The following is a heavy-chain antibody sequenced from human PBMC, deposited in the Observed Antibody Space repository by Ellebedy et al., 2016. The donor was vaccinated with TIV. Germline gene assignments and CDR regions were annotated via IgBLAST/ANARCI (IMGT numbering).Heavy chain of an antibody. CDR1: GFSFRSYW. V-gene: IGHV3-7*01. CDR3: ARRGSYGDYAVQVNSWFDT. CDR2: IYQDGSDQ. D-gene: IGHD4-17*01. Sequence: GESLKISCVASGFSFRSYWMSWVRQAPGKGLEWVANIYQDGSDQYYAASVKGRFTISRDNANKSLFLQMNSLRVEDTAVYYCARRGSYGDYAVQVNSWFDTWGQGTLVSVSS. J-gene: IGHJ5*02.